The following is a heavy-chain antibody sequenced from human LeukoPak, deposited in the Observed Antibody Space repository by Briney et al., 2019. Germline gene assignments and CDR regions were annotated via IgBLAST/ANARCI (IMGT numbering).Heavy chain of an antibody. D-gene: IGHD5-18*01. V-gene: IGHV3-33*01. J-gene: IGHJ6*02. CDR1: GFTFSSYG. Sequence: GALRLSCAASGFTFSSYGMHWVRQAPGKGLEWVAVIWYDGSNKYYADSVKGRFTISSDNSKNTLYLQMNSLRAEDTAVYYCARDRRVTETYYYYGMDVWGQGTTVTVSS. CDR3: ARDRRVTETYYYYGMDV. CDR2: IWYDGSNK.